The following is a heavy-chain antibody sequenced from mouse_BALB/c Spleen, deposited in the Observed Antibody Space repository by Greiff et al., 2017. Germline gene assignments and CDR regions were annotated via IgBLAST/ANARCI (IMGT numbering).Heavy chain of an antibody. Sequence: QVQVKQSGAELAKPGASVKMSCKASGYTFTSYWMHWVKQRPGQGLEWIGYINPSTGYTEYNQKFKDKATLTADKSSSTAYMQLSSLTSEDSAVYYCAREGRRGFAYWGQGTLVTVSA. J-gene: IGHJ3*01. CDR1: GYTFTSYW. V-gene: IGHV1-7*01. CDR2: INPSTGYT. CDR3: AREGRRGFAY.